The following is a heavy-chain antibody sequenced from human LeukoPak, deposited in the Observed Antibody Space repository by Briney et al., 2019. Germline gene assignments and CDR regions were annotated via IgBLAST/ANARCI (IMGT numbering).Heavy chain of an antibody. CDR1: GYTFTSYY. J-gene: IGHJ4*02. D-gene: IGHD3-3*01. Sequence: AASVEVSCKASGYTFTSYYMHWVRQAPGQGLEWMGRIIPILGIANYAQKFQGRVTITADKSTSTAYMELSSLRSEDTAVYYCASETYYDFWSGYYTGFDYWGQGTLVTVSS. CDR3: ASETYYDFWSGYYTGFDY. V-gene: IGHV1-69*04. CDR2: IIPILGIA.